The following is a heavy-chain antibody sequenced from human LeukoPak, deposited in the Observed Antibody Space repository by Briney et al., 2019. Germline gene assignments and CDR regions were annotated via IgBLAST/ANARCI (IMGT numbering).Heavy chain of an antibody. Sequence: ASVKVSCKASGYTFTSYDINWVRQATGQGLEWMGWMNPNSGNTGYAQKFQGRVTITRNTSISTAYMELSSLRSEDTAVYYCAGASTVTTKYMRSYYYYYYMDVWGKGTTVTVS. D-gene: IGHD4-11*01. CDR3: AGASTVTTKYMRSYYYYYYMDV. V-gene: IGHV1-8*03. CDR2: MNPNSGNT. CDR1: GYTFTSYD. J-gene: IGHJ6*03.